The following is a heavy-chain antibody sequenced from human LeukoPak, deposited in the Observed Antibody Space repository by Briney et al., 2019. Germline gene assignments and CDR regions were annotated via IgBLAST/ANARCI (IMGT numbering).Heavy chain of an antibody. Sequence: GGPLRLSCAASGFTFSSYSMIWVRQAPGKGLEWLSYISSSSSTIYYADSVRGRFTISRDNAKNSLYLQMNSLRAEDTAVYYCARGDCSGGSCYLSLTTIDYWGQGTLVTVSS. CDR1: GFTFSSYS. CDR2: ISSSSSTI. D-gene: IGHD2-15*01. J-gene: IGHJ4*02. V-gene: IGHV3-48*01. CDR3: ARGDCSGGSCYLSLTTIDY.